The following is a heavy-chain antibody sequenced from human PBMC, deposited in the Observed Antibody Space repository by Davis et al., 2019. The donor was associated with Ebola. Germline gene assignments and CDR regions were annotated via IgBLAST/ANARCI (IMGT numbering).Heavy chain of an antibody. J-gene: IGHJ4*02. CDR3: ARGGLGMDY. Sequence: GESLKISCAASGFTFSSYWMHWVRQAPGKGLVWVSRINSDGSSTSYADSVKGRFTISRDNAKNTLYLQMNSLRAEDTAVYYCARGGLGMDYWGQGTLVTVSS. CDR2: INSDGSST. V-gene: IGHV3-74*01. CDR1: GFTFSSYW. D-gene: IGHD7-27*01.